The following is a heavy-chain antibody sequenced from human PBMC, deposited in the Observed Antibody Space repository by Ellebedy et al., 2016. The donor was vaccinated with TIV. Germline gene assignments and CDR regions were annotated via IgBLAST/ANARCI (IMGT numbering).Heavy chain of an antibody. CDR3: AKNPPQPPRGPASGYDYYFDY. J-gene: IGHJ4*02. Sequence: GESLKISXAASGFTFSSYAMSWVRQAPGKGLEWVSAISGSGGSTYYADSVKGRFTISRDNSKNTLYLQMNSLRAEDTAVYYCAKNPPQPPRGPASGYDYYFDYWGQGTLVTVSS. V-gene: IGHV3-23*01. CDR2: ISGSGGST. CDR1: GFTFSSYA. D-gene: IGHD5-12*01.